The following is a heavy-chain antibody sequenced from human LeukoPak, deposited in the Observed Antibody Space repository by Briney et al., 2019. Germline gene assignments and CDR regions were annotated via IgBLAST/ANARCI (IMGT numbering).Heavy chain of an antibody. CDR1: GFTFSSYA. Sequence: GGSLRLSCAASGFTFSSYAMSWVRQAPGQGLEWVSTINNNGDTTNYADSVKGRFTISRDNSKNMLYLQMNSLRAEDTASYYCARGGGNYFDPWGQGTLVTVSS. V-gene: IGHV3-23*01. J-gene: IGHJ5*02. CDR3: ARGGGNYFDP. D-gene: IGHD4-11*01. CDR2: INNNGDTT.